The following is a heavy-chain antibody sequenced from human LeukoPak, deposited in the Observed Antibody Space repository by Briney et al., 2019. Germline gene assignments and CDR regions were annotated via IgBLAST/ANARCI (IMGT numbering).Heavy chain of an antibody. CDR2: IYYSGIT. Sequence: SSQTLSLTCTVSGGSISSGGYYWSWIRQHPGKGLEWIGYIYYSGITYYNPSLKSRVTISVDTSKNQFSLKLSSVTAADTDVYYCARASGDYGDYGQIVDYWGQGTLVTVSS. V-gene: IGHV4-31*03. CDR1: GGSISSGGYY. J-gene: IGHJ4*02. D-gene: IGHD4-17*01. CDR3: ARASGDYGDYGQIVDY.